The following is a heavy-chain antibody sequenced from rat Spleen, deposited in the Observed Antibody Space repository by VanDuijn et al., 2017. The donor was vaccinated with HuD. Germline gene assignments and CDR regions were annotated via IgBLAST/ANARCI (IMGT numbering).Heavy chain of an antibody. CDR3: TRGYSSPLAY. Sequence: EVQLVESGGGLVQPGRSLKLSCVVSGLTFNNYWMTWIRQAPGKGLEWVASITNTGGSTYYPDSVKGRFTISRDNAKSTLYLQMNSLRSEDTATYYCTRGYSSPLAYWGQGTLVTVSS. V-gene: IGHV5-31*01. CDR1: GLTFNNYW. D-gene: IGHD1-2*01. CDR2: ITNTGGST. J-gene: IGHJ3*01.